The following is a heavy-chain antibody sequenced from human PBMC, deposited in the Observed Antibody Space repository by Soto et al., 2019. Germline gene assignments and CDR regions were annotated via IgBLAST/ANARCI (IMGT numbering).Heavy chain of an antibody. CDR3: AKERLQWLRYLVGADDPGDYFDY. V-gene: IGHV3-23*01. Sequence: PGGSLRLSCAASGFTFSSYAMSWVRQAPGKGLEWVSAISGSGGSTYYADSVKGRFTISRDNSKNTLYLQMNSLRAEDTAVYYYAKERLQWLRYLVGADDPGDYFDYWGQGTLVTVSS. D-gene: IGHD5-12*01. J-gene: IGHJ4*02. CDR1: GFTFSSYA. CDR2: ISGSGGST.